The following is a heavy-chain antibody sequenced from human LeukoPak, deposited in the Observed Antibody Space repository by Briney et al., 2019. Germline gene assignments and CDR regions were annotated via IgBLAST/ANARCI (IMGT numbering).Heavy chain of an antibody. CDR3: ARGGSIFGVVIKFDP. Sequence: ASVKVSCKASGYTFTSYGISWVRQAPGQGLEWMGWISAYNGNTNYAQKLQGRVTMTTDTSTSTAYMELRSLRSDDTAVYYCARGGSIFGVVIKFDPWGQGTLVTVSS. V-gene: IGHV1-18*01. CDR2: ISAYNGNT. J-gene: IGHJ5*02. CDR1: GYTFTSYG. D-gene: IGHD3-3*01.